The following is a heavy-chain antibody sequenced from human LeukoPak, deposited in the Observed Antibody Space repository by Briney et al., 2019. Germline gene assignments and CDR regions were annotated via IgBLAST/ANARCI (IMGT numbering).Heavy chain of an antibody. CDR2: IHYGGGT. CDR1: GGSISSYY. Sequence: SETLSLTCTVSGGSISSYYWSWIRQPPGKGLEWIGYIHYGGGTNYNPSLNSRITISVDTSKNHFSLKPSSVTAADTAVYYCARQRSSGWYNGMDVWGQGTAVTVSS. V-gene: IGHV4-59*08. J-gene: IGHJ6*02. D-gene: IGHD6-19*01. CDR3: ARQRSSGWYNGMDV.